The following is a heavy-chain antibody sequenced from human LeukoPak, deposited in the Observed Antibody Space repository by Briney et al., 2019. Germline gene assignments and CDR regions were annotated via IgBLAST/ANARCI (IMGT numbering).Heavy chain of an antibody. CDR3: ARSSLGYYGSGSPNLHYFDY. CDR1: GFTFSSYW. J-gene: IGHJ4*02. V-gene: IGHV3-7*01. Sequence: GGSLRLSCAASGFTFSSYWMSWVRQAPGKGLEWVANIKQDGSEKYYVDSVKGRFTISRDNAKNSLYLQMNSLRAEDTAVYYCARSSLGYYGSGSPNLHYFDYWGQGTLVTVSS. D-gene: IGHD3-10*01. CDR2: IKQDGSEK.